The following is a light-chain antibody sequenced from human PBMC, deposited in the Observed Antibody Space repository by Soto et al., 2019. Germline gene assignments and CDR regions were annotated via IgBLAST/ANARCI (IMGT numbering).Light chain of an antibody. Sequence: EIVLTQSPATLSAFPGDRVTLSCRASQAVNTRLAWYQHKPGQAPRLLIYLASNRAAGVPARFSGSGSGTDFTLTSSNVESEDFAVYYCHQRQSWPRTFGLGTTVDIK. CDR2: LAS. CDR3: HQRQSWPRT. V-gene: IGKV3-11*01. CDR1: QAVNTR. J-gene: IGKJ1*01.